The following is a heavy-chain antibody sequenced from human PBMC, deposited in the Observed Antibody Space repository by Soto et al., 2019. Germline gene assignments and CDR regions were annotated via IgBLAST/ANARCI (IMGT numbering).Heavy chain of an antibody. D-gene: IGHD6-13*01. V-gene: IGHV1-8*01. CDR1: GYTFTSYD. CDR3: ARGSRNPDYMDV. J-gene: IGHJ6*03. CDR2: MNPNSGNT. Sequence: QVPLVQSGAEVKKPGASVKVSCKASGYTFTSYDINWVRQTTGQGLEWMGWMNPNSGNTGYAQKFQGRVTMTRNTSISTAYMELSSLRSEDTAAYYCARGSRNPDYMDVWGKGTTVTVSS.